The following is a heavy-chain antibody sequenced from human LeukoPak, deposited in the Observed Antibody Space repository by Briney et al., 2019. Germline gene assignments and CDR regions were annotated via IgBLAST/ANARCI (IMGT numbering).Heavy chain of an antibody. CDR2: INPNSGGT. CDR1: GYTFTGYY. Sequence: EASVKVSCKASGYTFTGYYMHWVRQAPGQGLEWMGWINPNSGGTNYAQKFQGRVTMTRDTSISTAYMELSRLRSDDTAVYYCAREMLDIVATIISPFDYWGQGTLVTVSS. D-gene: IGHD5-12*01. CDR3: AREMLDIVATIISPFDY. V-gene: IGHV1-2*02. J-gene: IGHJ4*02.